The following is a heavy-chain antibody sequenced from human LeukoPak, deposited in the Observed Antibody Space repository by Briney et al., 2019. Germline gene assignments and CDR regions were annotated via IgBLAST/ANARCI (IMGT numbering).Heavy chain of an antibody. V-gene: IGHV4-38-2*02. D-gene: IGHD3-3*01. CDR2: VYHSGST. CDR1: GSSISDNYY. CDR3: ARHNYYHFWSTLNWFDP. Sequence: SGTLSLTCTIFGSSISDNYYWGWIRRPPGKGLEWIGSVYHSGSTYYNPSLKSRVTLSVDTSNNHFSLKLRSVAAADTAVYYCARHNYYHFWSTLNWFDPWGQGTLVTVSS. J-gene: IGHJ5*02.